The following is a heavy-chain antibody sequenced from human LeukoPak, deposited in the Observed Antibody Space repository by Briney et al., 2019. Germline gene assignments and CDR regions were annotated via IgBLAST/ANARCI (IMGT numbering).Heavy chain of an antibody. D-gene: IGHD6-13*01. J-gene: IGHJ5*02. CDR2: INHGGST. V-gene: IGHV4-34*01. Sequence: SETLSLTCAVYGGSFSGDFWSWIRQSPGKGLEWIGEINHGGSTNYNPSLKSRVTISVDTSKNQFSLKLSSVTAADTAVYYCAREGDSSSVGWFDPWGQGTLVTVSS. CDR3: AREGDSSSVGWFDP. CDR1: GGSFSGDF.